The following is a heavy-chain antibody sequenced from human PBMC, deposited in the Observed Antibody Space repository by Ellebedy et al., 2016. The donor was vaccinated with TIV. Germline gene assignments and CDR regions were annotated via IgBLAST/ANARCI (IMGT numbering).Heavy chain of an antibody. V-gene: IGHV1-2*02. CDR1: GYTFTSYY. Sequence: ASVKVSCKASGYTFTSYYMHWVRQAPGQGLEWMGWINPNSGGTNYAQKFQGRVTMTRDTSISTAYMELSRLRSDDTAVYYCARDVQEDILTGYYRGDDAFDIWGQGTMVTVSS. CDR3: ARDVQEDILTGYYRGDDAFDI. J-gene: IGHJ3*02. D-gene: IGHD3-9*01. CDR2: INPNSGGT.